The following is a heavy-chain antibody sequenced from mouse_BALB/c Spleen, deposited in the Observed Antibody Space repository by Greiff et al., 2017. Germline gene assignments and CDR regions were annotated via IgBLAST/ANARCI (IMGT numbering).Heavy chain of an antibody. CDR2: ILPGSGST. V-gene: IGHV1-9*01. J-gene: IGHJ4*01. CDR1: GYTFSSYW. CDR3: ASYYGKDYYAMDY. Sequence: VQLQQSGAELMKPGASVKISCKATGYTFSSYWIEWVKQRPGHGLEWIGEILPGSGSTNYNEKFKGKATFTADTSSNTAYMQLSSPTSEDSAVYYCASYYGKDYYAMDYWGQGTSVTVSS. D-gene: IGHD2-10*01.